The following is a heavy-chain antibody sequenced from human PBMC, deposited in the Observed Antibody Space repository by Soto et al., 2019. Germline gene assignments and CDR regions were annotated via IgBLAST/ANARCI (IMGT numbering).Heavy chain of an antibody. J-gene: IGHJ4*02. CDR3: ATEGGYPGSNFYGAY. V-gene: IGHV3-15*01. CDR2: IKGSHAGGTT. Sequence: EVQLVESGGGLVEPGGSIRLSCVASGFTFTKAYMTWVRQAPGKGLEWVGRIKGSHAGGTTDYATSVKGRFTISRHESKNTLYLKMNSLKTEDTSVYYCATEGGYPGSNFYGAYWGQGTLVTVSS. D-gene: IGHD1-26*01. CDR1: GFTFTKAY.